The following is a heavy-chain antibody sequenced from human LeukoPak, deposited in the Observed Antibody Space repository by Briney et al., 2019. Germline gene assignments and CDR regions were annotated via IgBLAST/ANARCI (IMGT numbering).Heavy chain of an antibody. J-gene: IGHJ4*02. CDR2: ISGSGGST. CDR1: GFTFSSYA. Sequence: GGSLRLSCGGSGFTFSSYAMSWVRQAPGKGPEWVSGISGSGGSTYYADSVKGRFTISRDNSKNTLYLQMNSLRAEDTAVYYCASFRSSIAAHDYWGQGTLVTVSS. V-gene: IGHV3-23*01. CDR3: ASFRSSIAAHDY. D-gene: IGHD6-6*01.